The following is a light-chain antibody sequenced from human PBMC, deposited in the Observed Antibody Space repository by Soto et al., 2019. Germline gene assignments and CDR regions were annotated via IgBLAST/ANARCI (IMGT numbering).Light chain of an antibody. CDR3: RQYYTIPLT. CDR2: WAS. Sequence: DIVMTQSPDSLAVSLGERATINCKSSQSVLYSSNNKNYLVWYQQKPGQPPKLLIYWASTREFGVPDRFSGSGSGTDFTLTISSLQAEDVAVYYCRQYYTIPLTFGGGTKV. V-gene: IGKV4-1*01. J-gene: IGKJ4*01. CDR1: QSVLYSSNNKNY.